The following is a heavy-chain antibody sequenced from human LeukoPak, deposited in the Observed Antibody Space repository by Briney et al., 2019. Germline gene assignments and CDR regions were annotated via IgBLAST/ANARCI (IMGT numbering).Heavy chain of an antibody. Sequence: SETLPLTCTVSGYSISSGYFWGWIRQPPGKGLEWIGSFYHSGITYYNPSLKSRVTVSVEMSKNQFSLKLSSVTAADTAVYYCARHYSPFDYWGQGTLVTVSS. CDR3: ARHYSPFDY. CDR2: FYHSGIT. CDR1: GYSISSGYF. J-gene: IGHJ4*02. V-gene: IGHV4-38-2*02. D-gene: IGHD1-26*01.